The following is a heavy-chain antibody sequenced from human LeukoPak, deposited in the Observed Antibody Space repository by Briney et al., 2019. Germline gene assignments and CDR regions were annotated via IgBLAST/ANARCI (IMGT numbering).Heavy chain of an antibody. Sequence: PGGSLRLSCAASGFTFTIFGLNWVRQAPGKGLEWVSYIDLSGSTLYYVDSVKGRFTISRDNAKNSLYLQMNNLRAEDTGVYYCARGPPLLDPWGQGTLVAVSS. CDR3: ARGPPLLDP. V-gene: IGHV3-48*04. CDR2: IDLSGSTL. CDR1: GFTFTIFG. J-gene: IGHJ5*02.